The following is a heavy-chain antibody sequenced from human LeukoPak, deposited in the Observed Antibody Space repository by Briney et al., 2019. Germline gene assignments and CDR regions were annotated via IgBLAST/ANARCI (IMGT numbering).Heavy chain of an antibody. Sequence: GGSLRLSCAASGFTFSSYGMPWVRQAPGKGLEWVAVIWYDGSNKYYADSVKGRFTISRDNSKNTLYLQMNSLRAEDTAVYYCARDEGYCSSTSYSYFDYWGQGTLVTVSS. CDR1: GFTFSSYG. V-gene: IGHV3-33*01. J-gene: IGHJ4*02. CDR2: IWYDGSNK. CDR3: ARDEGYCSSTSYSYFDY. D-gene: IGHD2-2*01.